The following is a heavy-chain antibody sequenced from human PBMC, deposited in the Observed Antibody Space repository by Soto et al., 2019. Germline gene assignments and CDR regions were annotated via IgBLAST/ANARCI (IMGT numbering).Heavy chain of an antibody. CDR1: GYTFTSYA. CDR2: INTGNGNT. D-gene: IGHD3-9*01. CDR3: ARDLRYFDWLSLYNWFDP. Sequence: ASVKVSCKASGYTFTSYAIHWVRQAPGQRLEWMGWINTGNGNTKYSQNSQGRVTITRDTSTSTAYMELRSLRSDDTAVYYCARDLRYFDWLSLYNWFDPWGQGTLVTVSS. V-gene: IGHV1-3*04. J-gene: IGHJ5*01.